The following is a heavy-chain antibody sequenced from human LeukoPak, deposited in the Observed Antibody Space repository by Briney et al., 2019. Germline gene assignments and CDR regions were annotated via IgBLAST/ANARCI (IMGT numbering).Heavy chain of an antibody. D-gene: IGHD5-18*01. V-gene: IGHV3-20*04. CDR1: GFTFDDYG. Sequence: PGGSLRLSCAASGFTFDDYGMSWVRHAPGKGLEWVSGINWNGGSTVYADSVKGRFTISRDNAKNSLYLQMNSLRAEDTALYYCARGPRGYSYGYDYWGQGTLVTVSS. J-gene: IGHJ4*02. CDR2: INWNGGST. CDR3: ARGPRGYSYGYDY.